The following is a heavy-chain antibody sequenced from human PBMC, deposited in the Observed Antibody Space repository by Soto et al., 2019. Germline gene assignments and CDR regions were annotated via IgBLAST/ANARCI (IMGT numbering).Heavy chain of an antibody. CDR3: ATYSGNYERYGVYYGMDV. V-gene: IGHV1-69*13. CDR2: IIPVSGTA. CDR1: GGTLSNYA. Sequence: ASVKVSCKASGGTLSNYAISWLRQAPGQRLEWVGDIIPVSGTAYYAQRLQGRVTIIADESTNTAHMELSSLRSEDTAVYYCATYSGNYERYGVYYGMDVWGQGTTVTVSS. J-gene: IGHJ6*02. D-gene: IGHD1-26*01.